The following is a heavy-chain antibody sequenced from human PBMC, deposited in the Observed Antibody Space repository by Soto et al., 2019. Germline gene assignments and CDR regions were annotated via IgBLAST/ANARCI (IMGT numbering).Heavy chain of an antibody. CDR2: ISAYNGNT. CDR3: ARDPYSSGWYYFDY. D-gene: IGHD6-19*01. CDR1: GYTFTSYG. J-gene: IGHJ4*01. V-gene: IGHV1-18*01. Sequence: ASVKVSCKASGYTFTSYGISWVRQAPGQGLEWMGWISAYNGNTNYAQKLQGRVTMTTDTSTSTAYMELRSLRSDDTAVYYCARDPYSSGWYYFDYWGHGTLVTVSS.